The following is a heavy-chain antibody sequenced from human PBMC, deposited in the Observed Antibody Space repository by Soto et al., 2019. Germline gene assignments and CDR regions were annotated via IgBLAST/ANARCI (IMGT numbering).Heavy chain of an antibody. V-gene: IGHV4-61*01. CDR3: ARDRPVGSGTYYYGMDV. CDR2: IYYSGST. J-gene: IGHJ6*02. CDR1: GGSVSSGSYY. Sequence: SETLSLTCTISGGSVSSGSYYWSWIRQPPGKGLEWIGYIYYSGSTNYNPSLKSRVTISVDTSKNQFSLKLSSVTAADTAVYYCARDRPVGSGTYYYGMDVWGQGTTVTVSS. D-gene: IGHD3-10*01.